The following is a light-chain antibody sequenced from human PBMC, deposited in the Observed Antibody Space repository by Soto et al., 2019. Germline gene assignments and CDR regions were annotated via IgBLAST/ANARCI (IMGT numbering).Light chain of an antibody. V-gene: IGKV3D-15*01. J-gene: IGKJ1*01. CDR1: QSITNN. CDR2: EAS. Sequence: EIVLTQSPGTLSLSPGERATLSCRASQSITNNYLAWYQQKPGQAPRLLIYEASTRAADIPVRFSGSGYGRQFTLTISSLQSEDFGVYFCHQYNDGPGGTFGQGTKVDIK. CDR3: HQYNDGPGGT.